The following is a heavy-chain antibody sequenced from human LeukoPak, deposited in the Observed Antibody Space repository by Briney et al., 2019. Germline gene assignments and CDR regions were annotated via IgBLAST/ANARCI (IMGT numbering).Heavy chain of an antibody. CDR1: GGSISSSTYY. CDR3: ARVTYSSSSISLDAFNI. Sequence: SETLSLTCTVSGGSISSSTYYWGWIRQPPGKGLEWIGSIYTSGSTNYNPSLKSRVTMSVDTSKNQFSLKLTSVTAADTAVYYCARVTYSSSSISLDAFNIWGQGTVVTVSS. V-gene: IGHV4-39*07. J-gene: IGHJ3*02. CDR2: IYTSGST. D-gene: IGHD6-6*01.